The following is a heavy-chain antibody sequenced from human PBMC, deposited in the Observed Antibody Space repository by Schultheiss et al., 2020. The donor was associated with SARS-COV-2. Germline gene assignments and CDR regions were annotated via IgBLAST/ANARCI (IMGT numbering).Heavy chain of an antibody. CDR2: ISSSGSTI. CDR3: AKDPGARFGEIYFDY. D-gene: IGHD3-10*01. CDR1: GFTFSSYS. V-gene: IGHV3-48*04. J-gene: IGHJ4*02. Sequence: GESLKISCAASGFTFSSYSMNWVRQAPGKGLEWVSYISSSGSTIYYADSVKGRFTISRDNAKNSLYLQMNSLRAEDTAVYYCAKDPGARFGEIYFDYWGQGTLVTVSS.